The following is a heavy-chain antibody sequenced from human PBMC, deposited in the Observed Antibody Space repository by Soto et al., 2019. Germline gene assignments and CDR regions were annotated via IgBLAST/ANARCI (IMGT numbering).Heavy chain of an antibody. D-gene: IGHD5-12*01. J-gene: IGHJ4*02. Sequence: ASVKVSCKASGYTFTSYGISWVRQAPGQGLEWMGWISAYNGNTNYAQKFQDRFTITRDTSANTAYMDLRSLTSEDTAVYFCARGIWVATSASYYFDNWGQGTQVSVSS. CDR3: ARGIWVATSASYYFDN. CDR1: GYTFTSYG. CDR2: ISAYNGNT. V-gene: IGHV1-18*01.